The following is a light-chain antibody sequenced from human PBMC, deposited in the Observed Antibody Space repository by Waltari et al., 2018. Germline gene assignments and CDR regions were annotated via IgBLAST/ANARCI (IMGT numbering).Light chain of an antibody. CDR1: QSISTY. Sequence: DIQMTQSPSSLSASVGDRVTITCRASQSISTYLIWYQQKPGRAPKLLIYGGSILLSGVPSMFSGSGSGTDFTLIISSLQPEDSATYYCQQSYSTPLTYGGGTKVEIK. CDR3: QQSYSTPLT. J-gene: IGKJ4*01. CDR2: GGS. V-gene: IGKV1-39*01.